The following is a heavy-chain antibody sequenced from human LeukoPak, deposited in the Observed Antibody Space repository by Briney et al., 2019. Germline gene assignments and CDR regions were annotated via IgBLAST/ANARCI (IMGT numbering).Heavy chain of an antibody. D-gene: IGHD3-9*01. CDR3: ARGPDILTGYSLRGFDY. CDR1: GYTFTSYD. V-gene: IGHV1-8*01. J-gene: IGHJ4*02. CDR2: MNPNSGNT. Sequence: ASVKVSCKASGYTFTSYDINWVRQATGQGLEWMGWMNPNSGNTGYAQKFQGRVTMTRNTSISTAYMELSSLRSEDTAVYYCARGPDILTGYSLRGFDYWGQGTLVTVSS.